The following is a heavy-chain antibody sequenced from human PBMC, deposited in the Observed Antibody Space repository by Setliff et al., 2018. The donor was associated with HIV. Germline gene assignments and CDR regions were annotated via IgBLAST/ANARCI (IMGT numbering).Heavy chain of an antibody. V-gene: IGHV3-30*04. J-gene: IGHJ4*02. Sequence: GGSLRLSCAVSEFTLSAYAMHWVRQAPGEGLEWVGVISFDGTNKYYAHSVKGRFTISRDISKNTLYLQMNSLRTDDTAVYFCARASYSSSWYNIRPFDYWAQGILVTVSS. CDR2: ISFDGTNK. CDR1: EFTLSAYA. CDR3: ARASYSSSWYNIRPFDY. D-gene: IGHD6-13*01.